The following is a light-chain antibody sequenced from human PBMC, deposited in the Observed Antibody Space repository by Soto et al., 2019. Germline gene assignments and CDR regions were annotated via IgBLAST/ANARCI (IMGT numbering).Light chain of an antibody. J-gene: IGKJ1*01. CDR2: GSS. V-gene: IGKV3-15*01. Sequence: VLAQSPSALSVSPGERATLSCRASQSVSGNLAWYQQKPGQAPRLLIYGSSTRATGIPARFSGRGFGTEFTLTISSLQSEDFAVYYCQQYNNWPRTFGQGNNVDIK. CDR3: QQYNNWPRT. CDR1: QSVSGN.